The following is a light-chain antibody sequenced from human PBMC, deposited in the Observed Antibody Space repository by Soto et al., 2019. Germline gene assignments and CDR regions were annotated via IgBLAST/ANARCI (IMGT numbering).Light chain of an antibody. V-gene: IGKV3-11*01. CDR2: DTS. J-gene: IGKJ4*01. CDR1: QSVSRY. CDR3: QQRFSWPPT. Sequence: EIGLTQSPATLSLSPGERATLSCMASQSVSRYLAWYQQKPGQAPRLLIHDTSTRATGVPDTFSGSGSGTEFTLTISSLEPEDFAVYYCQQRFSWPPTFGGGTHVDVK.